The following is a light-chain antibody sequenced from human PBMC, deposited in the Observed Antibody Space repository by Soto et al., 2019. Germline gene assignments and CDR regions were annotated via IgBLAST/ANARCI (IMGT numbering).Light chain of an antibody. J-gene: IGLJ2*01. Sequence: QSALTQPASVSGSPGQSITISCTGTNSDVGGYPYVSWYQQPPGNAPKLLIYEVADRPSGVSDRFSGSKSGNTASLTISALQAEDEAVYYCSSYATSGTNVIFGGGTQLTVL. V-gene: IGLV2-14*03. CDR3: SSYATSGTNVI. CDR1: NSDVGGYPY. CDR2: EVA.